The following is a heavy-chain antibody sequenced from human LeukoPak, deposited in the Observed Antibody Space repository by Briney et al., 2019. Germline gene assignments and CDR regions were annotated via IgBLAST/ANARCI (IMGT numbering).Heavy chain of an antibody. CDR1: GGTFSSYA. Sequence: SVKVSCKASGGTFSSYAISWVRQAPGQGLEWMGRIIPIFGTANYAQKFQGRVTITTDESTSTAYMELSSLRSEDTAVYYCARAPPTDYDFWSGYFDYWGQGTLVTVSS. J-gene: IGHJ4*02. V-gene: IGHV1-69*05. D-gene: IGHD3-3*01. CDR3: ARAPPTDYDFWSGYFDY. CDR2: IIPIFGTA.